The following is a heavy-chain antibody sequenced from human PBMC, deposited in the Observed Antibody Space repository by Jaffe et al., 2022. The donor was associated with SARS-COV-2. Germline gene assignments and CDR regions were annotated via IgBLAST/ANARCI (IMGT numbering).Heavy chain of an antibody. CDR1: GFTFSSYS. D-gene: IGHD2-15*01. CDR3: ARGGGIGKKEYCSGGSCYYYYYGMDV. CDR2: ISSSSSYI. V-gene: IGHV3-21*01. Sequence: EVQLVESGGGLVKPGGSLRLSCAASGFTFSSYSMNWVRQAPGKGLEWVSSISSSSSYIYYADSVKGRFTISRDNAKNSLYLQMNSLRAEDTAVYYCARGGGIGKKEYCSGGSCYYYYYGMDVWGQGTTVTVSS. J-gene: IGHJ6*02.